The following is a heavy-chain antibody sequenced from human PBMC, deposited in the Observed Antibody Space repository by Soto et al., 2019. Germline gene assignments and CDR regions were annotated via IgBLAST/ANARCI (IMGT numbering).Heavy chain of an antibody. CDR2: ISYDGSNK. CDR3: AKLQGSKGRGPDYYGMDV. Sequence: QVQLVESGGGVVQPGRSLRLSCAASGFTFSSYGMHWVRQAPGKGLEWVAVISYDGSNKYYADSVKGRFTISRDNSKNTLYLQMNSLRAEDTAVYYCAKLQGSKGRGPDYYGMDVWGQGTTVTVSS. V-gene: IGHV3-30*18. D-gene: IGHD4-4*01. CDR1: GFTFSSYG. J-gene: IGHJ6*02.